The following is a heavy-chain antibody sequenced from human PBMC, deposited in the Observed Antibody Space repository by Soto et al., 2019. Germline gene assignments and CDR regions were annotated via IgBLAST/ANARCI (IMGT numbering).Heavy chain of an antibody. D-gene: IGHD2-2*01. Sequence: QVQLEESGPGLVKPSETLSLTCTVSGGSFSSYSWSWIRQPPGKGLEWIGYIFYSGSTDYNPSLKSRVTMSVDTSKNQVYLRLSSVTAADTAVYYCAGQLVPVAMSENWFDPWGQGTLVTVSS. J-gene: IGHJ5*02. CDR2: IFYSGST. V-gene: IGHV4-59*08. CDR3: AGQLVPVAMSENWFDP. CDR1: GGSFSSYS.